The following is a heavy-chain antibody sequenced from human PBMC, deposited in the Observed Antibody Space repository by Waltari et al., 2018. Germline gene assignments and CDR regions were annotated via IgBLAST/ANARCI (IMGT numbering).Heavy chain of an antibody. CDR3: ARVSWSSGWYGSEGHYGMDV. V-gene: IGHV3-21*01. D-gene: IGHD6-19*01. Sequence: EVQLVESGGGLVKPGGSLRLSCAASGFTFSSYSMNWVRQAPGKGLEWVSSISSSSSSYIYYADSVKGRFTISRDNAKNSLYLQMNSLRAEDTAVYYCARVSWSSGWYGSEGHYGMDVWGQGTTVTVSS. CDR1: GFTFSSYS. J-gene: IGHJ6*02. CDR2: ISSSSSSYI.